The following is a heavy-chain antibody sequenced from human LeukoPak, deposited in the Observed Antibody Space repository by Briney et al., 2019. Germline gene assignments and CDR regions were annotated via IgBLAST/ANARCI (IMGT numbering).Heavy chain of an antibody. Sequence: GGSLRLSCAASGFTLSSYGMHWVRQAPGKGLEWVAVISYDGSNKYYADSVKGRFTISRDNSKNTLHLQMNSLRAEDTAVYYCAKDAWAMVRGVIDWGQGTLVTVSS. CDR1: GFTLSSYG. V-gene: IGHV3-30*18. CDR3: AKDAWAMVRGVID. J-gene: IGHJ4*02. CDR2: ISYDGSNK. D-gene: IGHD3-10*01.